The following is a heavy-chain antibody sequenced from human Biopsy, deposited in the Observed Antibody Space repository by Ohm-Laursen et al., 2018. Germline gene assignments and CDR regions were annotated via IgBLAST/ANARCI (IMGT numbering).Heavy chain of an antibody. CDR2: IYYRGET. CDR3: ARHRTHPPPGSMDV. D-gene: IGHD2-15*01. CDR1: GGPIDSYY. Sequence: TLSLTCAVSGGPIDSYYWSWIRQAPGRGLEWIGLIYYRGETDYNPSLKSRVTISVDGSKNQFSLNLTSITAADTAVYYCARHRTHPPPGSMDVWGHGTTVFVSS. J-gene: IGHJ6*02. V-gene: IGHV4-59*08.